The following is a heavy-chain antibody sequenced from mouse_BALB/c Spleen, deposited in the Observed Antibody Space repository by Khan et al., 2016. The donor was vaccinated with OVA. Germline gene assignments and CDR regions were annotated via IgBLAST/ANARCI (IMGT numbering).Heavy chain of an antibody. V-gene: IGHV1S132*01. D-gene: IGHD2-4*01. CDR1: GYIFTSYW. CDR3: AGWSDEYEAGFAY. J-gene: IGHJ3*01. CDR2: IYPGTGST. Sequence: QVRLQQSGAELVRPGASVKLSCKTSGYIFTSYWIHWVKQRSGQGLEWIARIYPGTGSTYSNEQFKGKATLTADKSYSTAYMQLSSLTSEDSAVPSWAGWSDEYEAGFAYWGQGTLVTVSA.